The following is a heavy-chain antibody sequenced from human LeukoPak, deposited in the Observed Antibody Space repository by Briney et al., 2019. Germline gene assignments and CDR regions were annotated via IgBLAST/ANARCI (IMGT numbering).Heavy chain of an antibody. J-gene: IGHJ5*02. CDR2: ISAYNGNT. V-gene: IGHV1-18*01. Sequence: ASVKVSCKASGYTFTSYAISWVRQAPGQGLEWMGWISAYNGNTHYAQKVQDRVTMTTDTSTSTAYMELRSLRSDDTAVYYCARDRDSSGYYGGFDPWGQGTLVTVSS. CDR3: ARDRDSSGYYGGFDP. CDR1: GYTFTSYA. D-gene: IGHD3-22*01.